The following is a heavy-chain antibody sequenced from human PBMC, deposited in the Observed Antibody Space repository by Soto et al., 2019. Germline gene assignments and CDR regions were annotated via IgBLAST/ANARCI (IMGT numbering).Heavy chain of an antibody. V-gene: IGHV3-15*07. CDR3: TTGSVEGF. CDR2: IKTRDEGETT. D-gene: IGHD2-15*01. CDR1: GFSVSKAW. Sequence: EVQLVDSGGGLVKPGGSLRLSCEASGFSVSKAWMNWVRQAPGKGLEWVGRIKTRDEGETTNYAAPVKGRFTISRDDSKNTLYRQMNRLKTEYSAVYYCTTGSVEGFWAQRTTVTVSS. J-gene: IGHJ6*02.